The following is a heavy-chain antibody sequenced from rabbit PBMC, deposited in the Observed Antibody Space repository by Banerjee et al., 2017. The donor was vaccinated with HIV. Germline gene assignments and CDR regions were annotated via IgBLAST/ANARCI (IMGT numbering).Heavy chain of an antibody. CDR2: IYPDYGST. D-gene: IGHD8-1*01. Sequence: QQQLEESGGGLVKPGGTLTLTCKASGIDFSNYYYMCWVRQAPGKGLELIAYIYPDYGSTDYASWVNGRFTISLDNAQNTLYLQLNSLTAADTATYFCVRALVEVINNALWGQGTLVTVS. CDR3: VRALVEVINNAL. J-gene: IGHJ3*01. V-gene: IGHV1S43*01. CDR1: GIDFSNYYY.